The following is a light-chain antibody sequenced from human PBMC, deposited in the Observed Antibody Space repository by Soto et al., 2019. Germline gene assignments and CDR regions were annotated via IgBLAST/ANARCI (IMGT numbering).Light chain of an antibody. Sequence: EIVLTQSPGTLSLSPGARATLSCSASQSVDSSYLAWYQQKPGQAPRLLIYGASSRATGIPDRFSGSGSGTDCTLTLSILEPEDFAVYYCQQFGSPFPFGPGTKVDIK. CDR1: QSVDSSY. J-gene: IGKJ3*01. CDR2: GAS. V-gene: IGKV3-20*01. CDR3: QQFGSPFP.